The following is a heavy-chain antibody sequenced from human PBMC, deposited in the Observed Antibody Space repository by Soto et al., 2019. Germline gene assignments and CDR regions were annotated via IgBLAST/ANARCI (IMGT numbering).Heavy chain of an antibody. V-gene: IGHV1-18*01. CDR3: ARVTGIPYYFSGMDV. CDR2: ISAYNGNS. J-gene: IGHJ6*02. CDR1: GYAFNGYG. Sequence: ASVKVSCKASGYAFNGYGISWVRQAPGQGLEWMGWISAYNGNSNYAQKFQDRVTMTTDSSTTTGYMELRNLISDDTAVYYCARVTGIPYYFSGMDVWGQGTTVTVSS. D-gene: IGHD2-2*02.